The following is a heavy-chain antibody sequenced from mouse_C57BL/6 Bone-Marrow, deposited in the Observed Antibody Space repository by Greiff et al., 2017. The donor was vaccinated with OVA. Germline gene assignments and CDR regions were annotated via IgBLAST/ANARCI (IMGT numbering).Heavy chain of an antibody. V-gene: IGHV1-52*01. CDR1: GYTFTSYW. CDR2: IDPSDSET. D-gene: IGHD1-1*01. CDR3: ASPFITTFFDV. Sequence: QVQLKQPGAELVRPGSSVKLSCKASGYTFTSYWMHWVKQRPIQGLEWIGNIDPSDSETHYNQKFKDKATLTVDKSSSTAYMQLSSLTSEDSAVYYCASPFITTFFDVWGTGTTVTVSS. J-gene: IGHJ1*03.